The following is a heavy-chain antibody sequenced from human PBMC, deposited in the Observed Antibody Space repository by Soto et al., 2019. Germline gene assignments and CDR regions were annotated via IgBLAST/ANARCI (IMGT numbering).Heavy chain of an antibody. CDR2: IYYSGST. D-gene: IGHD3-22*01. J-gene: IGHJ4*02. V-gene: IGHV4-31*03. Sequence: QVQLQESGPGLVKPSQTLSLTCTVSGGSISSGGYYWSWIRQHPGKGLEWIGYIYYSGSTYYNPSLKSRVTISVDTSKNQFSLKLSSVTAADTAVYYCARARVTYYYDSSGHLPYYFDYWGQGTLVTVSS. CDR3: ARARVTYYYDSSGHLPYYFDY. CDR1: GGSISSGGYY.